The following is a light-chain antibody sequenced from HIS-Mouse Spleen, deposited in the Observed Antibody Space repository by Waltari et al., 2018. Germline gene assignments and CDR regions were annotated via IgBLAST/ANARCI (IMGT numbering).Light chain of an antibody. V-gene: IGLV2-18*02. CDR3: SSYTSSSTV. Sequence: QSALTQPPSVSGSPGQSVTIPCTGTSSDVGSYNRVSWYQQPPDTAPKLMMYEVSNRPSGVPDRFSGSKSGNTASLTISGLQAEDEADYYCSSYTSSSTVFGTGTKVTVL. CDR2: EVS. CDR1: SSDVGSYNR. J-gene: IGLJ1*01.